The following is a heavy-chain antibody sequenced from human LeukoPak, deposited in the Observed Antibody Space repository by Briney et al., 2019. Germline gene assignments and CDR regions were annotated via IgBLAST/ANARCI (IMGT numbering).Heavy chain of an antibody. J-gene: IGHJ4*02. V-gene: IGHV4-34*01. D-gene: IGHD5-24*01. CDR1: GGSFSGYY. CDR2: INHSGST. CDR3: ARDVGDGYIQFDY. Sequence: SETLSLTCAVYGGSFSGYYWSWIRQPPGKGLEWIGEINHSGSTNYNPSLKSRVTISVDTSKNQFSLKLSSVTAADTAVYYCARDVGDGYIQFDYWGQGTLVTVSS.